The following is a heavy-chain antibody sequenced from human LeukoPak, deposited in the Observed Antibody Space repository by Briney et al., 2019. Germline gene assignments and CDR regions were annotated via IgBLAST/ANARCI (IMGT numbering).Heavy chain of an antibody. V-gene: IGHV6-1*01. CDR2: TYYRSKWYN. CDR3: ARWLHDVSGFDI. J-gene: IGHJ3*02. Sequence: SQTLSLTCAISGDSVSSNSVAWSWIRQSPSRGLEWLGRTYYRSKWYNDYALSVKSRITINPDTSENQFSLQLISVTPEDTAVYYCARWLHDVSGFDIWAQGTMVTVSS. CDR1: GDSVSSNSVA. D-gene: IGHD5-24*01.